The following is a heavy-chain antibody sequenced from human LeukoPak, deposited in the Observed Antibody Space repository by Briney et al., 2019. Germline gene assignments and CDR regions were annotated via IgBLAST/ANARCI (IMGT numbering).Heavy chain of an antibody. J-gene: IGHJ3*02. CDR2: IYTSGST. CDR3: ARDIRITFFGVVLDAFDI. Sequence: SEPLSLTCTVSGGSISSGSYYWSWIRQPAGKGLEWIGRIYTSGSTNYDPSLKGRVTISVDTSKNQFSLKLRSVTAADTAVYYCARDIRITFFGVVLDAFDIRGQGTMVTVSS. CDR1: GGSISSGSYY. D-gene: IGHD3-3*01. V-gene: IGHV4-61*02.